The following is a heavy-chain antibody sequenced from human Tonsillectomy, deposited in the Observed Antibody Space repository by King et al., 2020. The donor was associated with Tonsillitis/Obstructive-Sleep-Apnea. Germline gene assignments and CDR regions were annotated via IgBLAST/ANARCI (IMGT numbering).Heavy chain of an antibody. J-gene: IGHJ6*03. CDR2: ITRSSNTI. CDR3: AREVRWFGELLGALDYFYYYMDV. D-gene: IGHD3-10*01. V-gene: IGHV3-48*02. CDR1: GFTFSGYN. Sequence: VQLVQSGGGLVQPGGSLRLSCAASGFTFSGYNMNWVRQAPGKGLEWVSYITRSSNTISYGDSVKGRFTISRDNAKNSLFLQMNSLRDEDTAVYYCAREVRWFGELLGALDYFYYYMDVWGKGTTVTVSS.